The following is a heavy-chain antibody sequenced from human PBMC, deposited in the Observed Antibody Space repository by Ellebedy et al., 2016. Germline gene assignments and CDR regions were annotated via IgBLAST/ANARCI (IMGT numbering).Heavy chain of an antibody. D-gene: IGHD6-19*01. J-gene: IGHJ6*02. CDR2: IYYSGST. CDR3: ARETVAGDFYYYYVMDV. CDR1: GGSVSSGSYY. V-gene: IGHV4-61*01. Sequence: SETLSLTXTVSGGSVSSGSYYWSWIRQPPGKGLEWIGYIYYSGSTNYNPSLKSRVTISVDTSKNQFSLKLSSVTAADTAVYYCARETVAGDFYYYYVMDVWGQGTTVTVSS.